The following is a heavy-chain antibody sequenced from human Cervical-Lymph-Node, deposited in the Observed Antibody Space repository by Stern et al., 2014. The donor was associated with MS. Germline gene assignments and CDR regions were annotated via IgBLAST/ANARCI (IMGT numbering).Heavy chain of an antibody. D-gene: IGHD3-22*01. CDR3: ARDDTNYYDSSGGMDV. Sequence: QMQLVQSGAEVKKPGSSVKVSCKASGGTFSSYAISWVRQAPGQGLEWMGGIIPIFGTANYAQKFQGRVTITADESTSTAYMELSSLRSEDTAVYYCARDDTNYYDSSGGMDVWGQGTTVTVSS. J-gene: IGHJ6*02. CDR2: IIPIFGTA. V-gene: IGHV1-69*01. CDR1: GGTFSSYA.